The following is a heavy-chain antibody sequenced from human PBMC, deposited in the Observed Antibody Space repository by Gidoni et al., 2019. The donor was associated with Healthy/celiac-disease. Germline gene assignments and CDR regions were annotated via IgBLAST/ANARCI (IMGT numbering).Heavy chain of an antibody. CDR1: GYSLSSGYY. CDR2: IYHSGST. CDR3: AREQIAAAGTDWFDP. V-gene: IGHV4-38-2*02. D-gene: IGHD6-13*01. J-gene: IGHJ5*02. Sequence: QVQLQESGPGLVKPSETLSLTCTVSGYSLSSGYYWGWIRPPPGKGLEWIGSIYHSGSTYYNPSLKSRVTIAVDTSKNQFSLKLSSVTAADTAVYYCAREQIAAAGTDWFDPWGQGTQVTVSS.